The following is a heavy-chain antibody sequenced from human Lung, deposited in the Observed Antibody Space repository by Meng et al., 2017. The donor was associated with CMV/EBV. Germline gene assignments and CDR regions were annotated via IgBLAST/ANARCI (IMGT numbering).Heavy chain of an antibody. CDR1: GFPFRSYA. CDR3: AREEAMVGYYTNWFDA. CDR2: ISGSVGNT. J-gene: IGHJ5*02. D-gene: IGHD5-18*01. Sequence: GSLKISCAASGFPFRSYAMSWVRQAPGKGLEWVSSISGSVGNTYYADSVKGRFTISRDNSGDTLYMQMSSLRAEDTAVYYCAREEAMVGYYTNWFDAWGQGALVTVSS. V-gene: IGHV3-23*01.